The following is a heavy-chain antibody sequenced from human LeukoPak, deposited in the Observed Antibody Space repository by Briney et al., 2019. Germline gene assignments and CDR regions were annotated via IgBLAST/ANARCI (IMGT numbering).Heavy chain of an antibody. CDR1: GGSISSGGYY. V-gene: IGHV4-31*03. J-gene: IGHJ4*02. CDR3: ARGRDTDDTSSNYFDY. CDR2: IYYSGST. Sequence: TLSLTCTVSGGSISSGGYYWSWIRQHPGKGLEWIGYIYYSGSTYYNPSLKSRVTISVDTSKNQSSLKLSSVTAADTAVYYCARGRDTDDTSSNYFDYWGQGTLVTVSS. D-gene: IGHD2-2*01.